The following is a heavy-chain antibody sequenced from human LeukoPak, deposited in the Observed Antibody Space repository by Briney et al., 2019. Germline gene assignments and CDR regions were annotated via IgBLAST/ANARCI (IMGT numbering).Heavy chain of an antibody. D-gene: IGHD1-26*01. J-gene: IGHJ4*02. V-gene: IGHV4-39*07. Sequence: SETLSLTCTVSGGSISSSSYYWGWIRQPPGKGLEWIGSIYCSGSTNYNPSLKSRVTISVDTSKNQFSLKLSSVTAADTAVYYCAGGDSGSYHPGPIDYWGQGTLVTVSS. CDR1: GGSISSSSYY. CDR2: IYCSGST. CDR3: AGGDSGSYHPGPIDY.